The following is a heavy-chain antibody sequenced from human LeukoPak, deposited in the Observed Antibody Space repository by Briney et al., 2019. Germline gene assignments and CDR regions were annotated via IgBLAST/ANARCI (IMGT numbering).Heavy chain of an antibody. J-gene: IGHJ4*02. V-gene: IGHV1-18*01. CDR1: GYTFTSYG. CDR2: ISAYNGNT. D-gene: IGHD1-1*01. CDR3: ASARSWNDAFDY. Sequence: GASVKVSCKASGYTFTSYGISWVRQAPGQGLEWMGWISAYNGNTNHAQKFQGRVTTTIDTSTNTAYMELRSLRSDDTAVYYCASARSWNDAFDYWGQGTLVTVSS.